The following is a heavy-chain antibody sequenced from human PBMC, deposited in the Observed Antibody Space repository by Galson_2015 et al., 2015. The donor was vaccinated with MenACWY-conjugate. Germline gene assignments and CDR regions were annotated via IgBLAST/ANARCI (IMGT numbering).Heavy chain of an antibody. CDR2: MHPDGSQR. CDR1: GFMFTGYW. J-gene: IGHJ4*01. CDR3: GRGHYFDY. Sequence: SLRLSCAASGFMFTGYWMTWGRQAPGKGLEWVANMHPDGSQRYYVDSMKGRLTISRDNVKNIVYLQMDSLRVEDTAVYYCGRGHYFDYWGRGTL. V-gene: IGHV3-7*03.